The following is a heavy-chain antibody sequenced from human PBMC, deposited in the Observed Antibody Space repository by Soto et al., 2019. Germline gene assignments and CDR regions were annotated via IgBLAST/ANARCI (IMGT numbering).Heavy chain of an antibody. Sequence: ASVKVSCKASGYTFTSYYMHWVRQAPGQGLEWMGIINPSGGSTSYAQKFQGRVTMTRDTSTSTVYMELSGLRSEDTAVYYCARDRTRITMIVVVRAFDIWGQGTMVTVSS. CDR1: GYTFTSYY. J-gene: IGHJ3*02. CDR3: ARDRTRITMIVVVRAFDI. CDR2: INPSGGST. D-gene: IGHD3-22*01. V-gene: IGHV1-46*01.